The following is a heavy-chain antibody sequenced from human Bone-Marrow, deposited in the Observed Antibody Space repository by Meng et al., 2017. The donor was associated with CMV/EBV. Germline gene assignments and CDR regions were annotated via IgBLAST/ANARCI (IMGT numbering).Heavy chain of an antibody. D-gene: IGHD2-2*01. CDR3: ARECGDLGYCSSTSCWNDAFDI. CDR2: ISSSGSTI. Sequence: GESLKISCAASGFTFSSYEMNWVRQAPGKGLEWVSYISSSGSTIYYADSVKGRFTISRDNAKNSLYLQMNSLRAEDTAVYYCARECGDLGYCSSTSCWNDAFDIWGQGTMVTVS. J-gene: IGHJ3*02. V-gene: IGHV3-48*03. CDR1: GFTFSSYE.